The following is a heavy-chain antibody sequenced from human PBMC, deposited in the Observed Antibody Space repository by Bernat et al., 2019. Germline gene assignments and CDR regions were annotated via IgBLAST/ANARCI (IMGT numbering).Heavy chain of an antibody. J-gene: IGHJ5*02. CDR1: GFTFSSYA. D-gene: IGHD6-19*01. CDR3: ARDKAFQWLIGYNWFDP. V-gene: IGHV3-30-3*01. Sequence: QVQLVESGGGVVQPGGSLRLSCAASGFTFSSYAMHWVRQAPGKGLEWVAVISYDGSNKYYADSVKGRFTISRDNSKNTLYLQMNSLRAEDTAVYYCARDKAFQWLIGYNWFDPWGQGTLVTVSS. CDR2: ISYDGSNK.